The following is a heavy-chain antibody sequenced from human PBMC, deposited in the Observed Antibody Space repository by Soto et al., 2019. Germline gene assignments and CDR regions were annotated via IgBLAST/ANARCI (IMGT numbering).Heavy chain of an antibody. V-gene: IGHV3-9*01. Sequence: PGGSLRLSCAASGFTFDDYAMHWVRQAPGKGLEWVSGISWNSGSIGYADSVKGRFTISRDNAKNSLYLQMNRLRAEDTALYYCAKDTGSGGSCYDYWGQGTLVTVSS. CDR1: GFTFDDYA. CDR3: AKDTGSGGSCYDY. CDR2: ISWNSGSI. J-gene: IGHJ4*02. D-gene: IGHD2-15*01.